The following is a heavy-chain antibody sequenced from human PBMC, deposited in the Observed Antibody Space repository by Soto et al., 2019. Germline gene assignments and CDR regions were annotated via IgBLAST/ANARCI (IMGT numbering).Heavy chain of an antibody. J-gene: IGHJ5*02. CDR3: AIASVVRGAIWWFDP. CDR1: GGSVSSGDYY. D-gene: IGHD3-10*02. CDR2: IYYGGST. Sequence: QVQLQESGPGLVKPSQTLSLTCTVSGGSVSSGDYYWSWIRQHPGKGLEWIGYIYYGGSTYYNPSLESRAPISVDTSKNQFSLKLSSVTAADTAVYYCAIASVVRGAIWWFDPWGQGTLVTVSS. V-gene: IGHV4-31*03.